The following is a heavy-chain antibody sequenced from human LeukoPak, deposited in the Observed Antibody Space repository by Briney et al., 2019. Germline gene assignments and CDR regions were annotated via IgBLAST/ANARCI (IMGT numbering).Heavy chain of an antibody. J-gene: IGHJ4*02. V-gene: IGHV3-53*01. CDR2: IYSGGST. D-gene: IGHD1-14*01. Sequence: GGSLRLSCAASGFTVSSNHMGWVRQAPGKGLEWVSVIYSGGSTYYADSVKGRFTISRDNSKNTLYLQMSSLRAENTAVYYCAKPKDDSLYCFDYWGQGTLVTVSS. CDR3: AKPKDDSLYCFDY. CDR1: GFTVSSNH.